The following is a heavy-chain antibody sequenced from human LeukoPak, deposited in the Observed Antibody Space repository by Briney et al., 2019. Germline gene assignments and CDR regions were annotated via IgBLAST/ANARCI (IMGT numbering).Heavy chain of an antibody. CDR1: GYFFPSYG. CDR2: VSGSNGHA. V-gene: IGHV1-18*01. Sequence: GASVKVSCKASGYFFPSYGINWVRQAPGQGLEWMGWVSGSNGHANYGKKFQGRVTMTTETSTSAAYMELRSLRSDDAAVYYCARDRVVGAIDGFDIWGQGTMVTVSS. J-gene: IGHJ3*02. CDR3: ARDRVVGAIDGFDI. D-gene: IGHD1-26*01.